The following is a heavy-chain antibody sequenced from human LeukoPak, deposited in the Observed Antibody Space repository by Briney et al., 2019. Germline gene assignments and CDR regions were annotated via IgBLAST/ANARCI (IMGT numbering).Heavy chain of an antibody. CDR1: GYTFTGYY. Sequence: ASVKVSCKASGYTFTGYYMHWVRQAPGQGLEWMGWINPNSGGTNYAQKFQGRVTMTRDMSTSTVYMELSSLRSEDTAVYYCARAPQIAVAVHDAFDIWGQGTMVTVSS. CDR2: INPNSGGT. CDR3: ARAPQIAVAVHDAFDI. J-gene: IGHJ3*02. D-gene: IGHD6-19*01. V-gene: IGHV1-2*02.